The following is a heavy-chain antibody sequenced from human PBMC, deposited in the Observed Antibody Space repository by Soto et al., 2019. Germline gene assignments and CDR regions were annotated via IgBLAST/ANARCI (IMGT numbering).Heavy chain of an antibody. J-gene: IGHJ4*02. D-gene: IGHD3-3*01. V-gene: IGHV2-5*01. Sequence: QITLKESGPTLVKPTQTLTLTCTFSGFSLSTSGVGVGWIRQPPGKALEWLALIYWNDDKRYSPSLKSRLTITKDTSKNQVVLTMTNMDPVDTATYYCAHRLAYYDFWLDFDYWGQGTLVTVSS. CDR1: GFSLSTSGVG. CDR3: AHRLAYYDFWLDFDY. CDR2: IYWNDDK.